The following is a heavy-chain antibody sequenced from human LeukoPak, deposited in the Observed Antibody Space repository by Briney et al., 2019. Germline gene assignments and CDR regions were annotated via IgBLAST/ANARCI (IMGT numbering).Heavy chain of an antibody. J-gene: IGHJ4*02. CDR2: ISGSGGST. Sequence: GGSLRLSCAASGFTFSSYAMSWVRQAPRKGLEWVSAISGSGGSTYYADSVKGRFTISRDNSKNTLYLQMNSLRAEDTAVYYCAKTEYYDFWSGYYPHFDYWGQGTLVTVSS. V-gene: IGHV3-23*01. CDR1: GFTFSSYA. D-gene: IGHD3-3*01. CDR3: AKTEYYDFWSGYYPHFDY.